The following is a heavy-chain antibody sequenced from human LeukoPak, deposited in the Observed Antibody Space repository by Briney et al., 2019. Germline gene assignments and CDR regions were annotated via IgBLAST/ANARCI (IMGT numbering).Heavy chain of an antibody. J-gene: IGHJ5*02. Sequence: ASVKVSCKASGYTFTGYYVHWVRQAPGQGLEWMGWINPNSGGTNYAQKFQGRVTMTRDASISTAYMELSRLRSDDTAVYYCARENSGYCSGGSCFWFDPWGQGTLVTVSS. D-gene: IGHD2-15*01. V-gene: IGHV1-2*02. CDR2: INPNSGGT. CDR1: GYTFTGYY. CDR3: ARENSGYCSGGSCFWFDP.